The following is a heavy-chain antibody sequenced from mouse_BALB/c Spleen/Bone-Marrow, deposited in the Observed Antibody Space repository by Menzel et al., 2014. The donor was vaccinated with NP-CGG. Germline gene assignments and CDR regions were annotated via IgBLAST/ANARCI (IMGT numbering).Heavy chain of an antibody. Sequence: VKLQESGAELVKPGASVKLSCKASGYTFTSYYMYWVKQRPGQGLEWIGEISPSNGGTNFNEKFKSKATLTVDKSSSTAYMQLSSLTSEDSAVYYCTSFAYWGQGTLVTVSA. CDR2: ISPSNGGT. V-gene: IGHV1S81*02. CDR3: TSFAY. CDR1: GYTFTSYY. J-gene: IGHJ3*01.